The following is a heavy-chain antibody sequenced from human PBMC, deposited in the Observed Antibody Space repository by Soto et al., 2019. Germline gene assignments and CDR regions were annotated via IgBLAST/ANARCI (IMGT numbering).Heavy chain of an antibody. J-gene: IGHJ6*02. CDR1: GGTFSSYA. CDR3: AIDVVWFGRLTSDSYYGMDV. Sequence: QVQLVQSGAEVKKPGSSVKVSCKASGGTFSSYAISWVRQAPGQGLEWMGGIIPIFGTANYAQKFQGRVTITADKSTSTAYRELSSLRSEDTAVYYCAIDVVWFGRLTSDSYYGMDVLGQGTTVTVSS. V-gene: IGHV1-69*06. D-gene: IGHD3-10*01. CDR2: IIPIFGTA.